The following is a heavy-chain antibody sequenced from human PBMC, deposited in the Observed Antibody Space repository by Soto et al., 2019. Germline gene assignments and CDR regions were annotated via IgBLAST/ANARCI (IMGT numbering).Heavy chain of an antibody. V-gene: IGHV1-18*01. CDR2: ISAYNGNT. J-gene: IGHJ4*02. CDR3: ARGLYYYDSSGYYSY. D-gene: IGHD3-22*01. CDR1: GYTFTSYG. Sequence: ASVKVSCKASGYTFTSYGISWVRQAPGQGLEWTGWISAYNGNTNYAQKLQGRVTMTTDTSTSTAYMELRSLRSDDTAVYYCARGLYYYDSSGYYSYWGQGTLVTVSS.